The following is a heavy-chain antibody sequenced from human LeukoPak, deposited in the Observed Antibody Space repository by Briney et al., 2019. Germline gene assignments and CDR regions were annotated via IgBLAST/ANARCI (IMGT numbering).Heavy chain of an antibody. Sequence: PETLSLTCTVSGGSISSYYWSWIRQPPGKGLEWIGYIYYSGSTNYNPSLKSRVTISVDTSKNQFSLKLSSVTAADTAVYYCARGWEPLSTFDIWGQGTMVTVSS. CDR3: ARGWEPLSTFDI. CDR2: IYYSGST. CDR1: GGSISSYY. D-gene: IGHD1-26*01. V-gene: IGHV4-59*01. J-gene: IGHJ3*02.